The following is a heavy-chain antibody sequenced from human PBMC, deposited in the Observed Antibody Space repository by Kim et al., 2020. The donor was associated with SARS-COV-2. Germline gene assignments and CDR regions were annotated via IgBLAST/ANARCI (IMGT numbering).Heavy chain of an antibody. V-gene: IGHV3-21*04. Sequence: GGSLRLSCAASGFALSTEGMNWVRQAPGKGLEWVSSISSNSAYIYYADSVRGRFTVFRDNANNLLYLQLNTLRVEDTATYYCARDVVIVKEGRYSSYGMDVWGPGTTVTVAS. CDR3: ARDVVIVKEGRYSSYGMDV. CDR1: GFALSTEG. D-gene: IGHD1-26*01. CDR2: ISSNSAYI. J-gene: IGHJ6*02.